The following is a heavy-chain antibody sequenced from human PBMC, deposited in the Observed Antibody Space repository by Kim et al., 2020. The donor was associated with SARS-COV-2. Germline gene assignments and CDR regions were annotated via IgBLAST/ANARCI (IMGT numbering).Heavy chain of an antibody. CDR3: AKVGDYDSSGFYAFFRS. J-gene: IGHJ5*02. D-gene: IGHD3-22*01. Sequence: GGSLRLSCAASGFAFSTSWMHWVRQAPGKGLVWVSRIRSDGADITYADSVKGRFTISRDNAKNTLYLQMNGLRTEDTAVYYCAKVGDYDSSGFYAFFRSWGQGTRVTVSS. CDR2: IRSDGADI. V-gene: IGHV3-74*03. CDR1: GFAFSTSW.